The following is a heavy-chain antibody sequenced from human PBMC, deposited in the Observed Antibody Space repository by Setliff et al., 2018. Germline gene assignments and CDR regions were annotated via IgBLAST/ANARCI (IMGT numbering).Heavy chain of an antibody. Sequence: SETLSLTCTVSGGSISSGSYFWSWIRQPAGKGLEWIGHIYTSGSTNYNPSLKSRVTISVDTSKNQFSLKLSSVTAADTAVYYCARDRGGRVLDYWGQGTLVTVSS. J-gene: IGHJ4*02. CDR2: IYTSGST. CDR3: ARDRGGRVLDY. V-gene: IGHV4-61*09. D-gene: IGHD3-10*01. CDR1: GGSISSGSYF.